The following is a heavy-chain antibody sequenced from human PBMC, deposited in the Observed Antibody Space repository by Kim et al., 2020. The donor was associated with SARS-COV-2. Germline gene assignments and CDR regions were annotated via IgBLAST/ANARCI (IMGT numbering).Heavy chain of an antibody. V-gene: IGHV4-59*01. CDR3: ARSRVTNSGSYDY. Sequence: HPSLKSRVTISVDTSKNQFSLKLSSVTAADTAVYYCARSRVTNSGSYDYWGQGTLVTVSS. J-gene: IGHJ4*02. D-gene: IGHD1-26*01.